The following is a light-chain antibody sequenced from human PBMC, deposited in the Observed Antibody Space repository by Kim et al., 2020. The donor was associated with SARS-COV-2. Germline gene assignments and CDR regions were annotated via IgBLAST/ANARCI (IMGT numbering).Light chain of an antibody. CDR1: QSVTMNY. V-gene: IGKV3-20*01. CDR2: GAL. Sequence: EIVLTQSPGTLSSSPGERATLSCRASQSVTMNYLAWYQRRPVQALRLLIFGALSRATGIPDRFSGSASGTDFTLTISRLEPEDSAVYYCQQYGTSPWTFGQGTKVDIK. CDR3: QQYGTSPWT. J-gene: IGKJ1*01.